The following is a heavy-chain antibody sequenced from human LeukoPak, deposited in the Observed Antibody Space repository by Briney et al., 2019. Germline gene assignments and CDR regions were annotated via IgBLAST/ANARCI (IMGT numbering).Heavy chain of an antibody. J-gene: IGHJ4*02. V-gene: IGHV3-23*01. CDR3: ARDTGYSMSIY. Sequence: PGGSLRLSCVGSGFIFRSYAVTWVRQAPGKGLEWVSSITANGDATYYADSVKGRFTISRDNSKNTLYLQMNSLRAEDTAVYYCARDTGYSMSIYWGQGTLVTVSS. CDR1: GFIFRSYA. CDR2: ITANGDAT. D-gene: IGHD4-11*01.